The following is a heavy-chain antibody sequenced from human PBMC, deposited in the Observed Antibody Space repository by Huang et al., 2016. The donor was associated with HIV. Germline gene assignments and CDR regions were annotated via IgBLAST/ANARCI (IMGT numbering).Heavy chain of an antibody. CDR3: ARDSQQWLVEDY. Sequence: EVQLVESGGGLVQPGGSLRLSCAASGFTFSSYGMHWVRQAPGKGLVGVSRINSDGSSTSYADSVKGRFTISRDNAKNALYLQMNSLRAEDTAVYYCARDSQQWLVEDYWGQGTLVTVSS. CDR2: INSDGSST. CDR1: GFTFSSYG. D-gene: IGHD6-19*01. V-gene: IGHV3-74*01. J-gene: IGHJ4*02.